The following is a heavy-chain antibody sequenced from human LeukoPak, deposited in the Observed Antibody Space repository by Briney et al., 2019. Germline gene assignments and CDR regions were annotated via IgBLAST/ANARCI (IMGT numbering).Heavy chain of an antibody. J-gene: IGHJ4*02. Sequence: ASVKVSCKASGYTFTGYYMHWVRQARGQGLEWMGWINPNSGGTNYAQKFQGRVTMTRDTSISTAYMELSRLRSDDTAVYYCARANEWEPSFDYWGQGTLVTVSS. CDR3: ARANEWEPSFDY. V-gene: IGHV1-2*02. CDR2: INPNSGGT. CDR1: GYTFTGYY. D-gene: IGHD1-26*01.